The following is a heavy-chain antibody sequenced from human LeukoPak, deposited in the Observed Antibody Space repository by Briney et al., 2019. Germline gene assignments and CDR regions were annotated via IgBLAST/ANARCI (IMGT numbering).Heavy chain of an antibody. CDR2: SGSSGST. Sequence: GGSLRLSCAASGLTFSSYDMSWVRQAPGKGLEGVSTSGSSGSTYYADSVKGRFTISRDNSKNTLYLQMNSLRAEDTAVYYCATRDGHVGSRHMDVWGKGTTVTVSS. CDR3: ATRDGHVGSRHMDV. V-gene: IGHV3-23*01. CDR1: GLTFSSYD. D-gene: IGHD5-24*01. J-gene: IGHJ6*03.